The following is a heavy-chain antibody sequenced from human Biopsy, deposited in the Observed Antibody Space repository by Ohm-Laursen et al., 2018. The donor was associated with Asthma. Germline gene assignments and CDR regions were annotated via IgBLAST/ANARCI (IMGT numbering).Heavy chain of an antibody. CDR1: GGSISSDDYY. V-gene: IGHV4-30-4*01. J-gene: IGHJ5*02. D-gene: IGHD3-3*01. CDR2: IYSSGDT. Sequence: SQTLSLTCTVSGGSISSDDYYWSWIRQAPGKGLEWIAYIYSSGDTYYSPSLKSRVSISLDTSKNQFSLRLTSVTAADTAVYYCARDRVMISETWGQGTLVTVSS. CDR3: ARDRVMISET.